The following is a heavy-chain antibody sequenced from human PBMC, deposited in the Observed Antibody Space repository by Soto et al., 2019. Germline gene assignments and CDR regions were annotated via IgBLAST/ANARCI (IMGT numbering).Heavy chain of an antibody. Sequence: GGSLRLSCAASGFTFSSYSRNWVRQAPGKGLEWVSSISSSSSYIYYADSVKGRFTISRDNAKNSLYLQMNSLRAEDTAVYYCARDRKLLKYSSSWYLGMDVWGQGTTVTVSS. CDR2: ISSSSSYI. CDR3: ARDRKLLKYSSSWYLGMDV. D-gene: IGHD6-13*01. CDR1: GFTFSSYS. J-gene: IGHJ6*02. V-gene: IGHV3-21*01.